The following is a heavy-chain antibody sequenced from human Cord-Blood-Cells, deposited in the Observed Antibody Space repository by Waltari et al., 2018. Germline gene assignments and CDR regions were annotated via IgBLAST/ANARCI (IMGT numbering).Heavy chain of an antibody. CDR1: GYTFTSYY. CDR3: AICFFGVGYYFDY. V-gene: IGHV1-46*01. J-gene: IGHJ4*02. Sequence: QVQLVQSGAEVKKPGASVKGSCKASGYTFTSYYMHWVRQAPGQGLEWMGIINPSGGSTSYAQKFQGRVTMTRDTSTSTVYMELSSLRSEDTAVYYCAICFFGVGYYFDYWGQGTLVTVSS. CDR2: INPSGGST. D-gene: IGHD3-3*01.